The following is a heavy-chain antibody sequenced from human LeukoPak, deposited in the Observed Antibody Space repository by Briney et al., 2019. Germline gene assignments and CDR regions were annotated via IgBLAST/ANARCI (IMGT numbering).Heavy chain of an antibody. CDR2: ISYDGSNK. CDR1: GFTFSNYA. Sequence: GGSLRLSCAASGFTFSNYAMHWVRQAPGKGLEWVAVISYDGSNKYYADSVKGRFTISRDNSKNTLYLQMNSLRAEDTAVYYCARSVVTPSSWFDPWGQGTLVTVSS. D-gene: IGHD4-23*01. CDR3: ARSVVTPSSWFDP. V-gene: IGHV3-30-3*01. J-gene: IGHJ5*02.